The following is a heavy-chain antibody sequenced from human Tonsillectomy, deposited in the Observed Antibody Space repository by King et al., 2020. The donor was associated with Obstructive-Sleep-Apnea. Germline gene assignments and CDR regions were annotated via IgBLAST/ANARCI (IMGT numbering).Heavy chain of an antibody. CDR1: RFTFSSYA. CDR2: ISGSGGST. J-gene: IGHJ5*02. D-gene: IGHD6-19*01. CDR3: AKNYHSSGWYFRGWFDP. Sequence: VQLVESGGGLVQPGGSLRLSCAASRFTFSSYAMSWVRQAPGKGLEWVSVISGSGGSTYYADSVKGRFTISRDNSKNTLYLQMNSLRADDTAVYYCAKNYHSSGWYFRGWFDPWGQGTLVTVSS. V-gene: IGHV3-23*04.